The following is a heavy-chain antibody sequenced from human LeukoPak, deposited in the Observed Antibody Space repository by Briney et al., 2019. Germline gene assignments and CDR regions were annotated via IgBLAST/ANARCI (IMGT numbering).Heavy chain of an antibody. J-gene: IGHJ4*02. CDR1: GYIFTSYA. D-gene: IGHD3-10*01. V-gene: IGHV1-3*01. CDR2: INAGNGNT. CDR3: ARGLLWFGELSTLGY. Sequence: ASVKVSCKASGYIFTSYAMHWVRQAPGQRLEWMGWINAGNGNTKYSQNLQGRVTIAGDTSASTAYMELTSLRSEDTAVYYCARGLLWFGELSTLGYWGQGTLVTVSS.